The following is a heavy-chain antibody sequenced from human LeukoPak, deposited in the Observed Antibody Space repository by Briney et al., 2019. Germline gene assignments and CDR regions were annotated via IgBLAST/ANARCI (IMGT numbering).Heavy chain of an antibody. D-gene: IGHD2-15*01. V-gene: IGHV3-30*02. Sequence: GGSLRLSCAASGFTFSSYGMHWVRQAPGKGLEWVAFIRYDGSDKYYADSVKGRFTISRDNSKNTLYLQMNSLRAEDTAVYYCAKEAYDCSSGSCYHYFDYWGQGTLVTVSS. J-gene: IGHJ4*02. CDR3: AKEAYDCSSGSCYHYFDY. CDR2: IRYDGSDK. CDR1: GFTFSSYG.